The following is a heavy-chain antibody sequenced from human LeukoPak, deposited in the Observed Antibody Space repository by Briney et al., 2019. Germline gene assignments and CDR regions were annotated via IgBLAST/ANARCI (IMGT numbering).Heavy chain of an antibody. V-gene: IGHV3-73*01. J-gene: IGHJ6*03. CDR2: IRSKANSYAT. CDR1: GFTFSGSA. Sequence: GGSLRLSCAASGFTFSGSAMHWVRQASGKGLEWVGRIRSKANSYATEYAASMKGRFTISRDDSRNTSYLQMNSLKTEDTAVYYCARGSSLPAADYYYYMDVWGKGTTVTVSS. CDR3: ARGSSLPAADYYYYMDV. D-gene: IGHD2-2*01.